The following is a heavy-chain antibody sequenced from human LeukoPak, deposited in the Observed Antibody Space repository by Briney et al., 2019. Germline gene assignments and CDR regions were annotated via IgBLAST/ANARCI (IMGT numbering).Heavy chain of an antibody. V-gene: IGHV4-30-4*01. D-gene: IGHD3-22*01. CDR2: IYYSGST. CDR1: GGSISSGDYY. CDR3: ASEYSSGYLSLFDY. J-gene: IGHJ4*02. Sequence: SETLSLTCTVSGGSISSGDYYWSWIRQPPGKGLEWIGYIYYSGSTYYNPSLKSRVTMSVDTSKNQFSLKLSSVTAADTAVYYCASEYSSGYLSLFDYWGQGTLVTVSS.